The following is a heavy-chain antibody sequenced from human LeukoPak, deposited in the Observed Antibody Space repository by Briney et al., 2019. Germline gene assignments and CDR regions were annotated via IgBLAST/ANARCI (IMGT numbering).Heavy chain of an antibody. CDR2: INPNNGDT. J-gene: IGHJ4*02. D-gene: IGHD1-7*01. Sequence: ASVKVSCKASGYTFSAYYIHWVRQAPGHGLEWMGWINPNNGDTVYAQRSQGRVTMTRDTSISTAYMELTGLSFDDTAVYYCARFLFGTKFYFDFWGQGTLVTVSS. CDR3: ARFLFGTKFYFDF. CDR1: GYTFSAYY. V-gene: IGHV1-2*02.